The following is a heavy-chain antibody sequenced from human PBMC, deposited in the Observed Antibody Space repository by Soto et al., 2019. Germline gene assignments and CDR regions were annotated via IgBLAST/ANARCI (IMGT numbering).Heavy chain of an antibody. CDR3: ASMFSATATQFDY. J-gene: IGHJ4*02. D-gene: IGHD2-15*01. Sequence: SETLSLTCTVSGGSISSYYWSWIRQPPGKGLEWIGYIYYSGSTNYNPSLKSRVTISVDTSKNQFSLKLSSVTAADTAVYYCASMFSATATQFDYCGKGTLVTVSS. CDR1: GGSISSYY. CDR2: IYYSGST. V-gene: IGHV4-59*08.